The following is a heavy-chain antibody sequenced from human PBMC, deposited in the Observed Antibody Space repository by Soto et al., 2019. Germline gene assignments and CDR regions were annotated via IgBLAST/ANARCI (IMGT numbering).Heavy chain of an antibody. J-gene: IGHJ4*02. Sequence: SGPTLVNPTQTLILTCSFSGFSLTTRPVGVAWIRQPPGKALEWLAVIYWDDDKRYSPSLRSRLTISKDTSKNQVVLSMTNMDPVDTATYYCAHRLGGFTWNDGYLDYWGQGTLVTVSS. CDR3: AHRLGGFTWNDGYLDY. V-gene: IGHV2-5*02. CDR1: GFSLTTRPVG. CDR2: IYWDDDK. D-gene: IGHD1-1*01.